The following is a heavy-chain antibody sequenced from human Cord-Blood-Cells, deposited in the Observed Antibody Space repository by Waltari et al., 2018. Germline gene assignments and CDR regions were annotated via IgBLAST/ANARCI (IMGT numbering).Heavy chain of an antibody. CDR3: AGSSPHWNYYFDY. V-gene: IGHV1-69*01. D-gene: IGHD1-7*01. Sequence: QVQLVQSGAEVKKPGSSVKVSCKASGGTLSSYAISWVRQAPGPGREWMGGIIPIFGTANYAQKFEGRVTITADESTSTAYMELSSLRSEDTAVYYCAGSSPHWNYYFDYWGQGTLVTVSS. CDR2: IIPIFGTA. CDR1: GGTLSSYA. J-gene: IGHJ4*02.